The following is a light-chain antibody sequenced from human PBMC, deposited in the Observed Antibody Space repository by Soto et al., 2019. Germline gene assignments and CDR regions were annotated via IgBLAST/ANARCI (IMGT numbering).Light chain of an antibody. CDR3: QQYNTYPWP. J-gene: IGKJ1*01. CDR1: QSISSW. Sequence: DIQMTQSPATLSASVGDRVTITCRASQSISSWLAWYQQKPGKVPKLLIDDASSLESGVPSRFSGSGSGTEFTLTISRLQPDDFATYYCQQYNTYPWPFGQGTKVEIK. V-gene: IGKV1-5*01. CDR2: DAS.